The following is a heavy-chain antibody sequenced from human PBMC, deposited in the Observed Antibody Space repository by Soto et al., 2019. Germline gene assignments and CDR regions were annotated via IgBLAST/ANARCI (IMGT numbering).Heavy chain of an antibody. V-gene: IGHV4-59*01. CDR3: ARSSSLTGYYYYYYYMDV. CDR1: GGSISSYY. CDR2: IYYSGST. Sequence: SETLSLTCTVSGGSISSYYWSWIRQPPGKGLEWIGYIYYSGSTNYNPSLKSRVTISVDTSKNQFSLKLSSVTAADTAVYYCARSSSLTGYYYYYYYMDVWGKGTTVTVSS. J-gene: IGHJ6*03. D-gene: IGHD3-9*01.